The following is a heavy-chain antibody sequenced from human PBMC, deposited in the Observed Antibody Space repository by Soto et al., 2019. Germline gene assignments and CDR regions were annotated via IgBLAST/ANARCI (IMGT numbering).Heavy chain of an antibody. CDR1: GFTFSNYA. CDR3: ARVSGGYYYYGMDV. V-gene: IGHV3-30-3*01. CDR2: ISYDGSNK. Sequence: QGQLVESGGGVVQPGRSLRLSCAASGFTFSNYAIHWVRQAPGTGLEWVAVISYDGSNKFYADTVRGRFTISRDKSKNTVNLQMNRLRAEDTAVYYCARVSGGYYYYGMDVWGQGTTVTVS. J-gene: IGHJ6*02. D-gene: IGHD5-12*01.